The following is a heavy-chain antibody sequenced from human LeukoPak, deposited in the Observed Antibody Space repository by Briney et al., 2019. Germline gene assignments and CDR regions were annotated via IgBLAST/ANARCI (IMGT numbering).Heavy chain of an antibody. CDR1: GFTFSDYY. CDR2: ISSTDSTI. J-gene: IGHJ4*02. V-gene: IGHV3-11*01. Sequence: GGSLRLSCAAAGFTFSDYYMSWIRRAPGKGLEWVSYISSTDSTIYYADSVKGRFTISRDNAKNSLYLQMNTLRAAYTAVYYCASQIEPYYFDYWGQGTLVSVSS. D-gene: IGHD1-14*01. CDR3: ASQIEPYYFDY.